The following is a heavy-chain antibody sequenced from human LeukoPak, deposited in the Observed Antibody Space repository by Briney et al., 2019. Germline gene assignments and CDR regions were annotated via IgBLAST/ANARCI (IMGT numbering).Heavy chain of an antibody. D-gene: IGHD2-15*01. J-gene: IGHJ3*02. CDR2: IYTSGST. CDR3: ARGDYCSGGSCYSRAFDI. CDR1: GGSISSYY. Sequence: SETLSLTCTVSGGSISSYYWSWIRQPAGKGLEWIGRIYTSGSTNYNPSLKSRVTMSVDTSKHQFSLKLSSVTAADTAVYYCARGDYCSGGSCYSRAFDIWGQGTMVTVSS. V-gene: IGHV4-4*07.